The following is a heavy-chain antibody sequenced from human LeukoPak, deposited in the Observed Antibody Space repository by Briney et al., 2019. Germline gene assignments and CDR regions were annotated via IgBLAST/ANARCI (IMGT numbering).Heavy chain of an antibody. V-gene: IGHV3-23*01. CDR3: TKDQDFRLGSMDF. J-gene: IGHJ4*02. CDR1: GFRFSTYA. Sequence: GGSLRLSCGTSGFRFSTYAMTWVRQAPGKGLEWVSTITDVGDRALYIDSVRGRFTIFRDYSKNTLYLQVNSLRAEDTAVYYCTKDQDFRLGSMDFWGQGTLVTVSS. D-gene: IGHD7-27*01. CDR2: ITDVGDRA.